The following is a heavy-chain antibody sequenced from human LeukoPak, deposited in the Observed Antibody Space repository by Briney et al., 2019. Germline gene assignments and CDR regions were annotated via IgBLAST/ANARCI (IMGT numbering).Heavy chain of an antibody. D-gene: IGHD6-13*01. CDR2: IYYSGST. J-gene: IGHJ4*02. V-gene: IGHV4-59*01. Sequence: SETLSLTCTVSGGSISSYHWSWIRQPPGKGLEWIGYIYYSGSTNYNPSLKSRVTISVDTSKNQFSLKLSSVTAADTAVYYCARGIAAAGTGDYWGQGTLVTVSS. CDR1: GGSISSYH. CDR3: ARGIAAAGTGDY.